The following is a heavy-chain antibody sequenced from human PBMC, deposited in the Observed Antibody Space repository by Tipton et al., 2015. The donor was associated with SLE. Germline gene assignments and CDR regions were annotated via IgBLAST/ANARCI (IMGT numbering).Heavy chain of an antibody. D-gene: IGHD4-17*01. CDR1: GFTFSRYN. Sequence: SLRLSCAASGFTFSRYNMNWVRQAPGKGLEWVSKISSSRNSIYYADSVKGRFTTSRDNAKDSLYLQMKNVRAEDTAVYYCAKARSTVTPYDAFDVWGQGTMVTVSS. CDR3: AKARSTVTPYDAFDV. CDR2: ISSSRNSI. J-gene: IGHJ3*01. V-gene: IGHV3-48*01.